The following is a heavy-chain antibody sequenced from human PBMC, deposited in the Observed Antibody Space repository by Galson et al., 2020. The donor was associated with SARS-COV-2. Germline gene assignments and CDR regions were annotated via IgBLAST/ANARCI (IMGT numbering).Heavy chain of an antibody. D-gene: IGHD3-16*02. Sequence: SQTLSLTCAISGDSVSSNSVARNWIRRSPSRGLEWLGRTYYRSQWYNEYAVSVKSRLINNPDTSKNQFSLHLSSVTSEDTAVYYCARGTEGRGVIDYFDYWGQGTLVTVSS. V-gene: IGHV6-1*01. CDR2: TYYRSQWYN. CDR1: GDSVSSNSVA. CDR3: ARGTEGRGVIDYFDY. J-gene: IGHJ4*02.